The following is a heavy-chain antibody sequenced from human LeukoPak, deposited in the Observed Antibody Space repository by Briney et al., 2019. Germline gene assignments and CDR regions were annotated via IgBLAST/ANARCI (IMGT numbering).Heavy chain of an antibody. J-gene: IGHJ4*02. CDR3: ARPNTDAAGYFFDY. CDR2: IDTYRGGT. CDR1: GYTFFDYG. D-gene: IGHD6-13*01. V-gene: IGHV1-18*01. Sequence: ASVKVSCKASGYTFFDYGVSWVRQAPGQGLEWMGWIDTYRGGTNYAQNLQGRVTVTTNTSTTTVYMELRSLRSDDTAVYYCARPNTDAAGYFFDYWGQGTQVTVSS.